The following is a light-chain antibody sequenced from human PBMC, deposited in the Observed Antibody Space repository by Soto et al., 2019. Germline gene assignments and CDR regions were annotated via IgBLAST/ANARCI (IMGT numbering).Light chain of an antibody. J-gene: IGKJ1*01. CDR2: GAS. CDR1: ESVNTK. V-gene: IGKV3-15*01. CDR3: QQYANWPKT. Sequence: EIVMTQSPATLAMSPGERATLSCRTSESVNTKVAWYQQKSGQAPRLLIYGASTRATGIPDRFSGSGSGTEFTLTISSLQSEDSAVYFCQQYANWPKTFGQGTKVEIK.